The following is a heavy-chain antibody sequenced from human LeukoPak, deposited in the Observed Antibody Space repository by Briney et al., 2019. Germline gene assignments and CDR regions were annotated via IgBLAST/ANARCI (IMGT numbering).Heavy chain of an antibody. D-gene: IGHD6-19*01. Sequence: GSLRLSFAGSGFHLSSYALSWVRQAPGKGLEWVSAISGSGGSTYYADSVKGRFTVSRDNSKNTLYLQMNSLRAEDTAVYYCAKTQWLVYWGQGTLVTVSS. V-gene: IGHV3-23*01. CDR3: AKTQWLVY. CDR1: GFHLSSYA. CDR2: ISGSGGST. J-gene: IGHJ4*02.